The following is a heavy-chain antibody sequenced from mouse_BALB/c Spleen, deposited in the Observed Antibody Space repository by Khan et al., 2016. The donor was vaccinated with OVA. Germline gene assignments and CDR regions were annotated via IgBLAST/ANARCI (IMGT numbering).Heavy chain of an antibody. CDR2: IWSDGST. CDR1: GFSLTNYG. Sequence: QVQLKQSGPGLVAPSQSLSITCTISGFSLTNYGVHWVRQPPGKGLEWLVVIWSDGSTTYNSDLKSRLSISKDNSKSQVFLKMNSLQIDDTAMYYSARQPYYHYYSMDYWGQGISVTVSS. J-gene: IGHJ4*01. V-gene: IGHV2-6-1*01. D-gene: IGHD2-10*01. CDR3: ARQPYYHYYSMDY.